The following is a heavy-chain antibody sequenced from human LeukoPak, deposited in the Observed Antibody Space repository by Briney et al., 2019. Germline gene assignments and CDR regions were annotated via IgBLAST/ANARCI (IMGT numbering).Heavy chain of an antibody. CDR1: KFNFNNYG. V-gene: IGHV3-23*01. Sequence: GGSLRLSCTTSKFNFNNYGMTWVRQAPGKGLEWVSSISGSGGSTQYAPSVQGRFTISRDNSKNTLYLQMNSLRAEDTAEYYCAKSLFTSATGTGRAFHIWGQGTMVTVSS. CDR3: AKSLFTSATGTGRAFHI. CDR2: ISGSGGST. J-gene: IGHJ3*02. D-gene: IGHD1-1*01.